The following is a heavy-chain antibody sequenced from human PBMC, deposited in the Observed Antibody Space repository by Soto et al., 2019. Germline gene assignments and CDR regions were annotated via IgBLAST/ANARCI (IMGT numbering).Heavy chain of an antibody. CDR2: IYYSGST. J-gene: IGHJ5*01. D-gene: IGHD3-16*01. V-gene: IGHV4-31*08. CDR1: GGSISSGCYY. CDR3: VRLIGNSWLDS. Sequence: SETLSLTCTVSGGSISSGCYYWSRIRQHPGKGLEWIGYIYYSGSTYYNPSLKSRITINPDTSNNQLSLQLNSVTPDDTAVYYCVRLIGNSWLDSWGQGTLVTVSS.